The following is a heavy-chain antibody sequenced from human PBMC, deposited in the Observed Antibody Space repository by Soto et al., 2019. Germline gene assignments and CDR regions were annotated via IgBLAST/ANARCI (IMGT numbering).Heavy chain of an antibody. CDR2: INPSGGST. J-gene: IGHJ1*01. Sequence: QVQLVQSGAEVKKPGASVKVSCKASGYTFTSYYMHWVRQAPGQGLEWMGIINPSGGSTSYAQKCQGRVTMTRETSTSTVYMELSSLRSEDTAVYYCARGEGGAYYYDSSGCPLHWGQGTLVTVSS. V-gene: IGHV1-46*01. CDR3: ARGEGGAYYYDSSGCPLH. D-gene: IGHD3-22*01. CDR1: GYTFTSYY.